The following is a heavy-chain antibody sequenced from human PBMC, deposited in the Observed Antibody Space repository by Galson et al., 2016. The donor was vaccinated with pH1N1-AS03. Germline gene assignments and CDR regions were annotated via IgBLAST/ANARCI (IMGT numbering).Heavy chain of an antibody. CDR1: GYTFTSHR. CDR2: ITTNTRNP. J-gene: IGHJ4*02. Sequence: SVKVSCKASGYTFTSHRIIWVRQAPGQGLECMGWITTNTRNPEYAQGFTGRFVFSLDTSVSTAYLQIGSLKTEDTAVYYCARGHMSLSGFWDSWGQGTLVTVSS. V-gene: IGHV7-4-1*01. CDR3: ARGHMSLSGFWDS. D-gene: IGHD3-9*01.